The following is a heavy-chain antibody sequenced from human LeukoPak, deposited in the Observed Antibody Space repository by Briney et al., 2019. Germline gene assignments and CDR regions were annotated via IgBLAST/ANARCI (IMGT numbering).Heavy chain of an antibody. D-gene: IGHD2-2*01. CDR2: IKQDGSEK. Sequence: PGGSLRLSCAASGFTFSSYWMSWVRQAPGKGLEWVANIKQDGSEKYYVDSVKGRFTISRDNAKNSLYLQMNGLRAEDTAVYYCARVVGVVVVPAARNHYYYGMDVWGQGTTVTVSS. CDR1: GFTFSSYW. J-gene: IGHJ6*02. CDR3: ARVVGVVVVPAARNHYYYGMDV. V-gene: IGHV3-7*01.